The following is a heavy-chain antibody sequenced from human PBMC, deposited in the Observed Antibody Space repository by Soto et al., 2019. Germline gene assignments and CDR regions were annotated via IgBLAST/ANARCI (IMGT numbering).Heavy chain of an antibody. V-gene: IGHV3-33*07. CDR1: GFTLRWGG. Sequence: GLPCAAFGFTLRWGGIAWVRQAPGKGLEWVAVIWYDGNNKYYADSVKGRFTISRDNSKNTLYLQMNSLRAEDTAVYYCARDLAVAGIDYWGQGTLVTVSS. CDR3: ARDLAVAGIDY. CDR2: IWYDGNNK. D-gene: IGHD6-19*01. J-gene: IGHJ4*02.